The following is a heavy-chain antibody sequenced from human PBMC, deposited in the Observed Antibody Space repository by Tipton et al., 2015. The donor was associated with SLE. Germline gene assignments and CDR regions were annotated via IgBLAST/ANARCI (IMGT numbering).Heavy chain of an antibody. CDR2: IYYSGST. CDR3: ARGRIYDNSDYPYYFDY. D-gene: IGHD3-22*01. V-gene: IGHV4-39*01. CDR1: GGSITSGSSY. Sequence: TLSLTCTVSGGSITSGSSYWGWIRQPPGKGLAWVGSIYYSGSTYYNPSLKSRVTISVDTSKNQFSLKLSSVTASDTAVYYCARGRIYDNSDYPYYFDYWGQGTLVTVSS. J-gene: IGHJ4*02.